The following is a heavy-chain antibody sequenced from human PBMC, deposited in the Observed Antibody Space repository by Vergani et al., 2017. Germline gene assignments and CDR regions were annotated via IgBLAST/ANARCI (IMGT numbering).Heavy chain of an antibody. CDR2: MDYSGST. D-gene: IGHD6-6*01. CDR1: GDSVISTDYH. Sequence: QVQLQESGPGLVKPSETLSLTCTVSGDSVISTDYHWGWIRQPPGKGLEWIVSMDYSGSTSYNPSLESRISISFETPKNPFSMRLNSVTAADTAVYYCASKRAARRAADSHSYEFWGPGTLVGVSS. V-gene: IGHV4-39*01. J-gene: IGHJ4*02. CDR3: ASKRAARRAADSHSYEF.